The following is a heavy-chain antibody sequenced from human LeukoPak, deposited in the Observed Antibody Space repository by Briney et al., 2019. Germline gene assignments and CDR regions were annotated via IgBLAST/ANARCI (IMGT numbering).Heavy chain of an antibody. CDR3: ARGIPAPITMVRGGEFDP. Sequence: ASVKVSCKASGYTFTSYDINWVRQATGQGLEWMGIINPSGGSTSYAQKFQGRVTMARDTSTSTVYMELSSLRSEDTAVYYCARGIPAPITMVRGGEFDPWGQGTLVTVSS. D-gene: IGHD3-10*01. CDR1: GYTFTSYD. V-gene: IGHV1-46*01. J-gene: IGHJ5*02. CDR2: INPSGGST.